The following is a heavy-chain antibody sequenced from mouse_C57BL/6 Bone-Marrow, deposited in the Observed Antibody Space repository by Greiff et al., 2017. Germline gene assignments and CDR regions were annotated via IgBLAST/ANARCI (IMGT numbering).Heavy chain of an antibody. V-gene: IGHV5-4*01. J-gene: IGHJ2*01. CDR2: ISDGGSYT. D-gene: IGHD3-2*02. Sequence: EVKLVESGGGLVKPGGSLKLSCAASGFTLSSYAMSWVRQTPEKRLEWVATISDGGSYTYYPDNVKGRFTISRDNAKNNLYLQMSHLKSEDTAMYYCARDRGQLRLNYFDYWGQGTTLTVSS. CDR1: GFTLSSYA. CDR3: ARDRGQLRLNYFDY.